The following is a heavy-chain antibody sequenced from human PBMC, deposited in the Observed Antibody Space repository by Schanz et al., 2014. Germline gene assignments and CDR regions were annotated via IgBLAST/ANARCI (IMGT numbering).Heavy chain of an antibody. V-gene: IGHV3-23*04. CDR1: GLTFTSAW. J-gene: IGHJ4*02. D-gene: IGHD5-18*01. CDR2: ISGSGGNT. CDR3: AKDAENTAMITDYFDY. Sequence: EVQLVESGGGLVKPGGSLRLSCATSGLTFTSAWMSWVRQAPGRGLEWVSIISGSGGNTYYADAVRGRFTISRDNSKTTVYLQMNSLRAEDTAVYYCAKDAENTAMITDYFDYWGQGTLXTVSS.